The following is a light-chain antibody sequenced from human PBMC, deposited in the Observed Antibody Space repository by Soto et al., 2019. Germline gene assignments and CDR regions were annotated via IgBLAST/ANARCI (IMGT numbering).Light chain of an antibody. CDR3: QQTYNTPLT. Sequence: DIQMTQSPSSLSASVGDRVTITCRASQSISTYLNWYHQKPGKAPKLPIYAASSLQSGVPSRFSGSGSGTALTLTISSLHPEDFAAYYCQQTYNTPLTFGQGTEVEI. V-gene: IGKV1-39*01. CDR1: QSISTY. J-gene: IGKJ1*01. CDR2: AAS.